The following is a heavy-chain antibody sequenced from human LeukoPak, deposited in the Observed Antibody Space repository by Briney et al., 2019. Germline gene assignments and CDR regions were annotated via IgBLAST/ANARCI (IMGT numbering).Heavy chain of an antibody. V-gene: IGHV4-39*01. CDR1: GGSISSSSYY. CDR2: IYYSGIT. J-gene: IGHJ3*02. D-gene: IGHD6-13*01. CDR3: ARRAAAVIDAFDI. Sequence: SETLSLTCPVSGGSISSSSYYWGWIRQPPGKGLGWIWSIYYSGITYYNPSLKSRVTISVDTSKNQFSLKLSSVTAADTAVYYCARRAAAVIDAFDIWGQGTMVTVSS.